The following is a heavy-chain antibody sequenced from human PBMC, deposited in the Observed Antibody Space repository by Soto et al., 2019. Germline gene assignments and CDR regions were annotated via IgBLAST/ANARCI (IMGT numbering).Heavy chain of an antibody. Sequence: KASETLSLTCTVSGGSISSGDYYWSWIRQPPGKGLEWIGYIYYSGSTYYNPSLKSRVTISVDTSKNQFSLKLSSVTAADTAVYYCARGDGYNTAFDYWGQGTLVTVSS. V-gene: IGHV4-30-4*01. J-gene: IGHJ4*02. CDR1: GGSISSGDYY. CDR2: IYYSGST. D-gene: IGHD5-12*01. CDR3: ARGDGYNTAFDY.